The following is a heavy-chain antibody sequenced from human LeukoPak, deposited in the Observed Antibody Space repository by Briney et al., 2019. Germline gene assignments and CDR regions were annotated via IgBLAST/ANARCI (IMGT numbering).Heavy chain of an antibody. D-gene: IGHD3-22*01. J-gene: IGHJ4*02. V-gene: IGHV3-30*18. CDR3: AKDRDYYDSSGVDY. Sequence: GGSLRLSCAASGFTFSDHYMDWVRQAPGKGLEWVAVISYDGSNKYYADSVKGRFTISRDNSKNTLYLQMNSLRAEDTAVYYCAKDRDYYDSSGVDYWGQGTLVSVSS. CDR2: ISYDGSNK. CDR1: GFTFSDHY.